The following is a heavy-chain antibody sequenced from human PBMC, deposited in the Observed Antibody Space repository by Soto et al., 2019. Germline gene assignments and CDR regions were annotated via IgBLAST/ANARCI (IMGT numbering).Heavy chain of an antibody. J-gene: IGHJ4*02. D-gene: IGHD3-22*01. CDR3: TTDWYYYDSSGYYVFDY. CDR2: ISGSGGST. Sequence: GGSLRLSCAASGFTFSSYAMSWVRQAPGKGLEWVSAISGSGGSTYYADSVKGRFTISRDNSKNTLYLQMNSLKTEDTAVYYCTTDWYYYDSSGYYVFDYWGQGTLVTAPQ. CDR1: GFTFSSYA. V-gene: IGHV3-23*01.